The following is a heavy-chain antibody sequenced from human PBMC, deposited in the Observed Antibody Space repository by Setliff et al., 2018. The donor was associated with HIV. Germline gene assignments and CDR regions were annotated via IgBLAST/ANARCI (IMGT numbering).Heavy chain of an antibody. CDR2: VFHSGDT. J-gene: IGHJ4*02. CDR3: ARGIENFWSGYIR. V-gene: IGHV4-38-2*02. Sequence: SETLSLTCNVSGCSISSGFYWGWIRQPPGKGLEWIGNVFHSGDTDYNPSLKSRIAMSVETSENQFSLRLTSVTAADTAVYYCARGIENFWSGYIRWGQGTLVTVSS. CDR1: GCSISSGFY. D-gene: IGHD3-3*01.